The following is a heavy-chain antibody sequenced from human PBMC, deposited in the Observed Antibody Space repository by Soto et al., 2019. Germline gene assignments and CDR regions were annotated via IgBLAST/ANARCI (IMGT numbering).Heavy chain of an antibody. CDR2: IYPDDSDT. V-gene: IGHV5-51*01. D-gene: IGHD3-16*01. Sequence: XESLNRSCEGSEITVSSYWRACVRQLPGKGLECMGIIYPDDSDTRYSPAFQGQVTISVDKSITTAYLQWSSLKASDTAMYYCARSRAGGRHLWFDPWGQRTQVTVSS. CDR1: EITVSSYW. J-gene: IGHJ5*02. CDR3: ARSRAGGRHLWFDP.